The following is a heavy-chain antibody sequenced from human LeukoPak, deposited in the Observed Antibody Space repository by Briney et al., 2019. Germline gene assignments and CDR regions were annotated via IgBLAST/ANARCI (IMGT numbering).Heavy chain of an antibody. CDR2: ISADGGTT. Sequence: GGSLRLSCAASGNYANSWVRQAPGKGLEYVSAISADGGTTYYADSVKDRLIISRDNSKNTLYLQMGSLRNEDMAVYYCARGRGGPPFDYWGQGALVTVSS. J-gene: IGHJ4*02. CDR1: GNYA. CDR3: ARGRGGPPFDY. V-gene: IGHV3-64*02.